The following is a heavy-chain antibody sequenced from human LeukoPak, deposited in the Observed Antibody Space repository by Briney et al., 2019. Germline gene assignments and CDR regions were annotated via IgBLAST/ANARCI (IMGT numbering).Heavy chain of an antibody. D-gene: IGHD2-15*01. Sequence: GGSLRLSCAASGFTFSSYWMHWVRQAPGKGLVWVSRIRSDGNSRNYADSVRGQFTISRDNAKNTLYLQMNSLRAEDTAVYYCASGGSSDWYFNYWGQGTLVTVSS. CDR3: ASGGSSDWYFNY. CDR1: GFTFSSYW. V-gene: IGHV3-74*01. CDR2: IRSDGNSR. J-gene: IGHJ4*02.